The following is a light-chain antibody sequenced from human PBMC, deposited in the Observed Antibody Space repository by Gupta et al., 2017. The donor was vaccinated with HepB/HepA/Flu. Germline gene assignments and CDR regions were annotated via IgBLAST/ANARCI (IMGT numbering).Light chain of an antibody. CDR2: DVS. CDR3: SSFVSTNGWV. V-gene: IGLV2-14*03. J-gene: IGLJ3*02. Sequence: QSALTQPASVSGSLGLEINISCTGSSRDVGGYNRVSWYQQHPAKAPKLMIYDVSYRPSWVANRFSGSKAGNTASLTISGLQGEVEADYYSSSFVSTNGWVFGGGTKLTVL. CDR1: SRDVGGYNR.